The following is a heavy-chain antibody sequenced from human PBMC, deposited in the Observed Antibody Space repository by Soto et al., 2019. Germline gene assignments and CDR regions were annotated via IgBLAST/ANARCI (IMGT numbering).Heavy chain of an antibody. CDR2: ISYDGSNK. D-gene: IGHD3-10*01. CDR3: ARGNLEITMVPHYYYGMDV. Sequence: QVQLVESGGGVVQPGRSLRLSCAASGFTFSSYAMHWVRQAPGKGLEWVAVISYDGSNKYYADSVKGRFTISRDNSKNTRYLQMNSLRAEDPAVYYCARGNLEITMVPHYYYGMDVWGQGTTVTVSS. CDR1: GFTFSSYA. V-gene: IGHV3-30*14. J-gene: IGHJ6*02.